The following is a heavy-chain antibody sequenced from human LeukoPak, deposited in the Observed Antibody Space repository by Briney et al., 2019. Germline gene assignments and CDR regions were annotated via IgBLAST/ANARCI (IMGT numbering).Heavy chain of an antibody. CDR1: GGSFSGYY. D-gene: IGHD3-22*01. V-gene: IGHV4-34*01. J-gene: IGHJ5*02. CDR2: INHSGST. Sequence: SETLSLTCAVYGGSFSGYYWSWIRQPPGKGLEWIGEINHSGSTNYNPSLKSRATISVDTSKNQFSLKLSSVTAADTAVYYCARGIGEMVITGNWFDPWGQGTLVTVSS. CDR3: ARGIGEMVITGNWFDP.